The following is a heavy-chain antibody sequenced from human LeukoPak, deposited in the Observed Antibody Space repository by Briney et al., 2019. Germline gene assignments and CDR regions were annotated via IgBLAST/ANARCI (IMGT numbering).Heavy chain of an antibody. J-gene: IGHJ4*02. V-gene: IGHV3-30-3*01. CDR3: AKDDRYNWNYGFDY. CDR2: ISYDGSNK. Sequence: GRSLRLSCAASGFTFSSYAMHWVRQAPGKGLEWVAVISYDGSNKYYADSVKGRFTISRDNSKNTLYLQMNSLRAEDTAVYYCAKDDRYNWNYGFDYWGQGTLVTVSS. CDR1: GFTFSSYA. D-gene: IGHD1-7*01.